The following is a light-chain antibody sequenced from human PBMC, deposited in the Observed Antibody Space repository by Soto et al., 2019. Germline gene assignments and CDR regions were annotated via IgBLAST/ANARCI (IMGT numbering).Light chain of an antibody. Sequence: DIQLTQSTDSLSVSIGDRVSITFRARQSIGTDLNWYQQKPGKAPKLLIYGASTLQGGVPSRFSGSRSGTEFTLTISSLQADDFATYCCQQYNSYSWTFGQGAKVDI. J-gene: IGKJ1*01. CDR1: QSIGTD. CDR2: GAS. CDR3: QQYNSYSWT. V-gene: IGKV1-39*01.